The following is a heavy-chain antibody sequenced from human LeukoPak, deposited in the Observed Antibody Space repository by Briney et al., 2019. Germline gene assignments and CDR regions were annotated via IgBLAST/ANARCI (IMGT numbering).Heavy chain of an antibody. V-gene: IGHV1-18*01. D-gene: IGHD5-24*01. Sequence: ASVNVSRKASGYTFTSYGISWLRQAPGQGLEWMGWISAYNGNTNYAQKLQGRVTMNTDTSTSTAYMELRRLRSDDTAVYYCARDRWLAFDYWGQGTLVTVSS. CDR2: ISAYNGNT. J-gene: IGHJ4*02. CDR3: ARDRWLAFDY. CDR1: GYTFTSYG.